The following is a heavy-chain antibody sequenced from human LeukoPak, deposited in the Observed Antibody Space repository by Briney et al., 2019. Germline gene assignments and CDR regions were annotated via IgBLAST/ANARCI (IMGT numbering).Heavy chain of an antibody. CDR3: AKDPGAHDKHCVH. V-gene: IGHV3-30*02. D-gene: IGHD3-10*01. Sequence: GGSLRLSCAASGFTFSSFAMHWVRQAPGQGLEWVAYIRYYGSNKSYADSVKGRFTISRDSSKNTLHLQMNSLRAEDTAVYYCAKDPGAHDKHCVHWGQGTLVSVSS. J-gene: IGHJ4*02. CDR1: GFTFSSFA. CDR2: IRYYGSNK.